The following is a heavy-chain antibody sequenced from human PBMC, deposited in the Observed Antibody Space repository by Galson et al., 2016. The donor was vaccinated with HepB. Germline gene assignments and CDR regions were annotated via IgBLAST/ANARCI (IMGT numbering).Heavy chain of an antibody. J-gene: IGHJ3*01. D-gene: IGHD1-26*01. CDR3: ASPSGRFSVHTFDL. Sequence: SLRLSCAASGFTVSDYYMSWIRQAPGKGLEWVSYICPTSNEKNFADSVVGRFSISRDNAKNSLYLQMNTLGAEDTAVYYCASPSGRFSVHTFDLWGQGTMVTVSS. CDR1: GFTVSDYY. CDR2: ICPTSNEK. V-gene: IGHV3-11*06.